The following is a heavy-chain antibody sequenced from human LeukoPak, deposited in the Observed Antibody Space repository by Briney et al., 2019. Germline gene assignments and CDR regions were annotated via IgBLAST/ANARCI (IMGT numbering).Heavy chain of an antibody. V-gene: IGHV3-33*08. J-gene: IGHJ3*01. CDR2: IWHDGSHK. CDR1: GFTFSSYA. Sequence: GRSLRLSCAASGFTFSSYAMHWVRQAPGKGLEWVTVIWHDGSHKDYADSVKGRFTISRDNSKNTLYLQMNDLRAEDTAVYYCARGWGSNVYASAFDVWGQGTMVTVSS. CDR3: ARGWGSNVYASAFDV. D-gene: IGHD3-16*01.